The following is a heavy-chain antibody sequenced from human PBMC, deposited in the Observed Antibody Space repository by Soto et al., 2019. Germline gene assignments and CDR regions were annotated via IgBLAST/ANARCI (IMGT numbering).Heavy chain of an antibody. J-gene: IGHJ4*02. Sequence: SETLSLTCTVSGGSISSYYWGWIRQPPGKGLEWIGYIYYSGSTNYNPSLKSRVTISVDTSKNQFSLKLSSVTAADTAVYYCARHIYGDYFLYFDYWGQGTLVTVSS. CDR3: ARHIYGDYFLYFDY. CDR2: IYYSGST. V-gene: IGHV4-59*08. CDR1: GGSISSYY. D-gene: IGHD4-17*01.